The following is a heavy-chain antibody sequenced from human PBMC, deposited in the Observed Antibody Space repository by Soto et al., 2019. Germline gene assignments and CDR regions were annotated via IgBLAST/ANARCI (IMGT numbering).Heavy chain of an antibody. V-gene: IGHV1-8*01. Sequence: ASVTVSCKASGYTFTSYDINWVRRATGQGHEWMGWVNPNSGNTGYAQKFQGRVTMTRNTSISTAYMELSSLRSEDTAVYYCARASSWPYYYYYYMDVWGKGTTVTVSS. J-gene: IGHJ6*03. CDR2: VNPNSGNT. CDR3: ARASSWPYYYYYYMDV. D-gene: IGHD6-13*01. CDR1: GYTFTSYD.